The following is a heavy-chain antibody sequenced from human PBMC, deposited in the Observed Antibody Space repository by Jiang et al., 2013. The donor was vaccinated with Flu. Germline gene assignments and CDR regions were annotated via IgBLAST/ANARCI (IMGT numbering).Heavy chain of an antibody. J-gene: IGHJ4*02. D-gene: IGHD3-22*01. Sequence: SGAEVKKPGASVKVSCKASGYTFTGYYMHWVRQAPGQGLEWMGWINPNSGGTNYAQKFQGRVTMTRDTSISTAYMELSRLRSDDTAVYYCARDPQYDSSGYSPVPNDYWGQGTLVTVSS. CDR1: GYTFTGYY. V-gene: IGHV1-2*02. CDR3: ARDPQYDSSGYSPVPNDY. CDR2: INPNSGGT.